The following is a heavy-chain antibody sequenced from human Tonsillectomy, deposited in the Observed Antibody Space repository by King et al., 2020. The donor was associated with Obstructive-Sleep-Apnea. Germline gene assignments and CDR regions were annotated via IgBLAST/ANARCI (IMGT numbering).Heavy chain of an antibody. Sequence: VQLVESGGGLVQPGGSLRLSCAASGFTVSRNYMTWISQAPGKWLEWVAIIYSCVNTHYADSVKGRFTTSSESSKNTLYLQLNSLRPEDTAVYYCARDRDCDSRTWGAFDVWGQGTMVTVSS. D-gene: IGHD2/OR15-2a*01. J-gene: IGHJ3*01. CDR1: GFTVSRNY. CDR2: IYSCVNT. V-gene: IGHV3-53*04. CDR3: ARDRDCDSRTWGAFDV.